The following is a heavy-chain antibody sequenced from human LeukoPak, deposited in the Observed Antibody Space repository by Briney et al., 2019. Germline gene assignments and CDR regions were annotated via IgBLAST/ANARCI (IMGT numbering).Heavy chain of an antibody. CDR2: ISWNSGSI. J-gene: IGHJ4*02. V-gene: IGHV3-9*01. Sequence: GRSLRLSCAASGFTFDDYAMHWVRQAPGKGLEWVSGISWNSGSISYADSVKGRFTISRDNAKNSLYPQMNSLRAEDTALYYCARRSGYSGYGPFDYWGQGTLVTVSS. CDR1: GFTFDDYA. D-gene: IGHD5-12*01. CDR3: ARRSGYSGYGPFDY.